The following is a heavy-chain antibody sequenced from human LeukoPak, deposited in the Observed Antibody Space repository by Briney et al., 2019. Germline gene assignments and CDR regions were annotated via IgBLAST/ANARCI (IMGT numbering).Heavy chain of an antibody. CDR1: GGSISSYY. Sequence: PSETLSLTCTVSGGSISSYYWSWIRQPPGKGLEWIGYIYTGGSTNYNPSLKSRVTISVDTSKNQFSLKLSSVTAADTAVYYCARLDQWLDYWGQGTLVTVSS. D-gene: IGHD6-19*01. CDR3: ARLDQWLDY. V-gene: IGHV4-4*09. J-gene: IGHJ4*02. CDR2: IYTGGST.